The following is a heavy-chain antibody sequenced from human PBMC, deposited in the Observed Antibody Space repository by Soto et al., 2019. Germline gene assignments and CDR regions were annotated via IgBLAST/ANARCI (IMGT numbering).Heavy chain of an antibody. CDR3: ARAPMTTVTLYYFDY. CDR1: GFTFSSYG. CDR2: ISYDGSNK. Sequence: GGSLRLSCAASGFTFSSYGMHWVRQAPGKGLEWVAVISYDGSNKYYADSVKGRFTISRDNSKNTLYLQMNSLRAEDTAVYYCARAPMTTVTLYYFDYWGQGTLVTVSS. V-gene: IGHV3-30*03. J-gene: IGHJ4*02. D-gene: IGHD4-17*01.